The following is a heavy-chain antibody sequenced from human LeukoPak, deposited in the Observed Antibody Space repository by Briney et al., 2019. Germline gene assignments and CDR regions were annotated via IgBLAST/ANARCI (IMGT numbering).Heavy chain of an antibody. CDR1: GFTFSSYS. J-gene: IGHJ6*02. CDR3: ARDRRVVVVPPPGDYYYYYGMDV. D-gene: IGHD2-15*01. Sequence: GGSLRLSCAASGFTFSSYSMNWVRQAPGKGLEWVSSISSSSSYIYYADSVKGRFTISRDNAKNSLYLQMNSLRAEDTAVYYCARDRRVVVVPPPGDYYYYYGMDVWGQGTTVTVSS. CDR2: ISSSSSYI. V-gene: IGHV3-21*01.